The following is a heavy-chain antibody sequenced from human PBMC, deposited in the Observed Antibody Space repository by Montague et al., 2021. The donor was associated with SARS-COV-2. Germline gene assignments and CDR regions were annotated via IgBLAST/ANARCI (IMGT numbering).Heavy chain of an antibody. D-gene: IGHD3-3*01. CDR1: GFSLSTSGVG. Sequence: PELVKPTQTLTLTCTFSGFSLSTSGVGVGWIRQPPGKALEWLALIYWDDDKRYSPSLKSRLTITKGTSKNQVVLTMTNMDPVDTATYYCAHSGVGYFYYGMDVWGQGTTVTVSS. CDR3: AHSGVGYFYYGMDV. CDR2: IYWDDDK. J-gene: IGHJ6*02. V-gene: IGHV2-5*02.